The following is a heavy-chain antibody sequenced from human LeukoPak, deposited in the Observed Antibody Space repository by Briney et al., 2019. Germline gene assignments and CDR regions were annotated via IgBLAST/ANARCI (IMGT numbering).Heavy chain of an antibody. CDR3: ARENIVATSDPSIFDY. Sequence: VASVKVSCKASGGTFSSYAISWVRQAPGQGLEWMGGIIPIFGTANYAQKFQGRVTITADESTSTAYMELSSLRSEDTAVYYCARENIVATSDPSIFDYWGQGTLVTVSS. J-gene: IGHJ4*02. D-gene: IGHD5-12*01. CDR2: IIPIFGTA. CDR1: GGTFSSYA. V-gene: IGHV1-69*13.